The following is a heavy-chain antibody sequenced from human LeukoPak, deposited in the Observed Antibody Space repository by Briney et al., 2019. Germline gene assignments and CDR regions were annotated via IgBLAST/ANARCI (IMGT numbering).Heavy chain of an antibody. Sequence: GGSLRLSCAGSGFTFSEYYISWIRQAPGKGLEWISYTSAVGSSTFFADSVKGRFTVPRDNAKSSLYLYMNILRAEDSGVYYCASSLNTVTVSPYFLEYWGRGTLVTVSS. CDR1: GFTFSEYY. V-gene: IGHV3-11*01. CDR3: ASSLNTVTVSPYFLEY. J-gene: IGHJ4*02. D-gene: IGHD4-17*01. CDR2: TSAVGSST.